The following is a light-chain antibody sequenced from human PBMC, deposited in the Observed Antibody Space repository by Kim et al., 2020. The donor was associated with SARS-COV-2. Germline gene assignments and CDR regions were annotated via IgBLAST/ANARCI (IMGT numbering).Light chain of an antibody. V-gene: IGKV3-20*01. Sequence: SPGERATLSCRATQSVSANYLAWYQHKRGQAPRLVIYGASTRATGIPDRFTGSGSGTDFTLTISRLEPEDFAVYYCQQYDTLPRTFGQGTKVDIK. CDR2: GAS. CDR1: QSVSANY. CDR3: QQYDTLPRT. J-gene: IGKJ1*01.